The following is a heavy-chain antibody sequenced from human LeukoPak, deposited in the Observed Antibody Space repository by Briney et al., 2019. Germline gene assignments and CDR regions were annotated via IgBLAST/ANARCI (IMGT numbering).Heavy chain of an antibody. V-gene: IGHV3-53*04. D-gene: IGHD1-1*01. CDR2: IYSGGST. CDR3: ARDPTNYYGMDV. CDR1: GFTVSRNY. J-gene: IGHJ6*02. Sequence: GGSLRLSCAASGFTVSRNYMTWVRQAPGKGLEWVSVIYSGGSTYYADSVKGRFTISRHNSKNTLYLQMNSLRAEDTAVYYCARDPTNYYGMDVWGQGTTVTVSS.